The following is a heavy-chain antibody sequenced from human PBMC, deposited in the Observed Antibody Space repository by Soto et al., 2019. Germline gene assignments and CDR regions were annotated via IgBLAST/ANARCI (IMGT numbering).Heavy chain of an antibody. Sequence: ASVKVSCKASGGTFSSYAISWVRQAPGQGXEWMGGIIPIFGTANYAQKFQGRVTITADESTSTAYMELSSLRSEDTAVYYCARRKLNNQMDLYYYYYYGMDVWGQGTTVTVSS. D-gene: IGHD1-20*01. CDR2: IIPIFGTA. J-gene: IGHJ6*02. CDR1: GGTFSSYA. CDR3: ARRKLNNQMDLYYYYYYGMDV. V-gene: IGHV1-69*13.